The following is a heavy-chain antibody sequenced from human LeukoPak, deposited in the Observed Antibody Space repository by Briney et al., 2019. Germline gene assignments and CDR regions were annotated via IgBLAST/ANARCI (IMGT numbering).Heavy chain of an antibody. CDR1: GLTFSSDW. Sequence: GGSLRLSCVGSGLTFSSDWMRWVRQAPGKGPVWVSRINTDGDSTVYADSVKGRFTISKDNAKNTLYLQMNSLRLEDTATYYCARTRGNAFDIWGQGTMVTVSS. J-gene: IGHJ3*02. V-gene: IGHV3-74*01. D-gene: IGHD3-16*01. CDR2: INTDGDST. CDR3: ARTRGNAFDI.